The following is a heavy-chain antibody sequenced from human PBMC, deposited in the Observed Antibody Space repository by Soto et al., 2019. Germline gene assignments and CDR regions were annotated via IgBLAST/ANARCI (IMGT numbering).Heavy chain of an antibody. V-gene: IGHV1-3*01. Sequence: QVQLVQSGAEVKKPGASVKVSCKASGYPFTSYALHWVRQAPGQRLELMGCINAGSGNTKSSQKFQGRLTITRDTARSTQYMELSSRRSEDTAVYYCSRKRVYFSITRCYRVRFDPWGQGTLVTVS. J-gene: IGHJ5*02. CDR1: GYPFTSYA. CDR3: SRKRVYFSITRCYRVRFDP. D-gene: IGHD2-2*01. CDR2: INAGSGNT.